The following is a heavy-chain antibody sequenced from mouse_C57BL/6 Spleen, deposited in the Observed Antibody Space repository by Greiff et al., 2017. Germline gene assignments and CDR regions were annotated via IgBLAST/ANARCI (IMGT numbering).Heavy chain of an antibody. CDR2: IYPRSGNT. CDR1: GYTFTSYG. J-gene: IGHJ4*01. V-gene: IGHV1-81*01. Sequence: VQLQQSGAELARPGASVKLSCKASGYTFTSYGISWVKQRTGQGLEWIGEIYPRSGNTYYNEKFKGKATLTADKSSSTAYMELRSLTSEDSAVYFCARSPVVDARDYWGQGTSVTVSS. D-gene: IGHD1-1*01. CDR3: ARSPVVDARDY.